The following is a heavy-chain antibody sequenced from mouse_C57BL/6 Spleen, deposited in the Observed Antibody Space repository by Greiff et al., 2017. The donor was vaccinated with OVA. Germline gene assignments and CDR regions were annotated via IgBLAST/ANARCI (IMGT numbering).Heavy chain of an antibody. Sequence: QVQLQQSGAELVRPGTSVKVSCKASGYAFTNYLIEWVKQRPGQGLEWIGVINPGSGGTNYNEKFKGKATLTADKSSSTAYMQLSSLTSEDSAVYFCARGRLYYGSSSTWFAYWGQGTLVTVSA. CDR3: ARGRLYYGSSSTWFAY. CDR2: INPGSGGT. CDR1: GYAFTNYL. J-gene: IGHJ3*01. V-gene: IGHV1-54*01. D-gene: IGHD1-1*01.